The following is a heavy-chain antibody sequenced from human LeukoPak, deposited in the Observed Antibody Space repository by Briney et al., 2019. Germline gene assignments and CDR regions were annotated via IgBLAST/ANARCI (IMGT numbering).Heavy chain of an antibody. CDR2: ISSSSSYI. D-gene: IGHD3-3*01. CDR1: GFTFSSYS. Sequence: PGGSLRLSCAASGFTFSSYSMNWVRQAPGKGLEWVSSISSSSSYIYYADSVKGRFTFSRDNAKNSLYLQMNRLRAEHTPVYYCASAFWSGYIDYWGQGTLVTVSS. V-gene: IGHV3-21*01. CDR3: ASAFWSGYIDY. J-gene: IGHJ4*02.